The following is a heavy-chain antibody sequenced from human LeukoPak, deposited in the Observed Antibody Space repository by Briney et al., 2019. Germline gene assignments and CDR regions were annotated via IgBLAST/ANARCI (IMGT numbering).Heavy chain of an antibody. V-gene: IGHV3-23*01. CDR1: GFTFSSYA. J-gene: IGHJ6*02. CDR3: AKDHRWPYGDVDGDYYYYGMDV. CDR2: ISGSGGST. Sequence: GGSLRLSCAASGFTFSSYAMSWVRQAPGKGLEWVSAISGSGGSTYYADSVKGRFTISRDNSKNTLYLQMNSLRAEDTAVYYCAKDHRWPYGDVDGDYYYYGMDVWGQGTTVTVSS. D-gene: IGHD4-17*01.